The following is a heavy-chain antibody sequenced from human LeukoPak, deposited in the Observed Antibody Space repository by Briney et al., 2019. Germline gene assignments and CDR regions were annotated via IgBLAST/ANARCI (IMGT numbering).Heavy chain of an antibody. CDR3: ANVAKGRFFFYYMDV. J-gene: IGHJ6*03. CDR1: GYSTNRFG. Sequence: ASVKVSCKASGYSTNRFGVTWVRQAPGQGLEWIGWISSDNGIPRYADKLQGRVSLTTDTSKTTAYMELRSLRSDDSAVYFCANVAKGRFFFYYMDVWGKGTTVTVSS. V-gene: IGHV1-18*01. D-gene: IGHD2-15*01. CDR2: ISSDNGIP.